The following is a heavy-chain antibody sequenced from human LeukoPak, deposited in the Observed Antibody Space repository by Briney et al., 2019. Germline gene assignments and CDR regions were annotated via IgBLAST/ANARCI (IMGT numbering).Heavy chain of an antibody. CDR1: GFTFSSYS. J-gene: IGHJ4*02. V-gene: IGHV3-30*03. CDR2: ISYDGSNK. CDR3: ARDGYYGDYGEPSAFDY. D-gene: IGHD4-17*01. Sequence: GGSLRLSCAASGFTFSSYSMNWVRQAPGKGLEWVAVISYDGSNKYYADSVKGRFTISRDNSKNTLYLQMNSLRAEDTAVYYCARDGYYGDYGEPSAFDYWGQGTLVTVSS.